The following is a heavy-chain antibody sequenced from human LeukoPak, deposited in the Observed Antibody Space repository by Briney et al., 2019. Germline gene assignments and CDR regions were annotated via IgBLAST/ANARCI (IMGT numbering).Heavy chain of an antibody. V-gene: IGHV4-34*01. CDR1: GGSFSGYY. CDR3: ARYSGARYHYDILTGLIPRGFDY. CDR2: INHSGST. J-gene: IGHJ4*02. Sequence: SETLSLTCAVYGGSFSGYYWSWIRQPPGKGLEWIGEINHSGSTNYNPSLKSRVTISVDTSKNQFSLKLSSVTAADTAVYYCARYSGARYHYDILTGLIPRGFDYWGQGTLVTVSS. D-gene: IGHD3-9*01.